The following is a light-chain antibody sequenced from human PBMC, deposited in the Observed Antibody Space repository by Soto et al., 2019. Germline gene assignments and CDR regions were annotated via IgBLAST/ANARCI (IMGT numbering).Light chain of an antibody. V-gene: IGLV2-14*01. CDR3: SSYTRSSTLV. CDR2: DVT. J-gene: IGLJ2*01. CDR1: STDVGGYKY. Sequence: QSVLTQPASVSGSPGKSITISCTGTSTDVGGYKYVSWYQQHPGRAPKLMIYDVTNRPSGVSNRFSGSKSGNTASLTISGLQAEDEADYYCSSYTRSSTLVFGGGTKLTVL.